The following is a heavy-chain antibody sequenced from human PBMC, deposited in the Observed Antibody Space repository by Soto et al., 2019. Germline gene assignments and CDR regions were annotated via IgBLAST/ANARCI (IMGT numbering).Heavy chain of an antibody. V-gene: IGHV3-23*01. D-gene: IGHD2-21*02. CDR1: GFTFSVYA. Sequence: EVQLLESGGGFVQPGGSLRLSCAATGFTFSVYAMTWVRQAPGKGLEWVSAVTANGGSTYSADSVKGRFTISRDNSKNTVFLQMNSLRAEDTAVYYCASLGVGDWANYYYYSGMDVWGQGTTVTVSS. CDR3: ASLGVGDWANYYYYSGMDV. J-gene: IGHJ6*02. CDR2: VTANGGST.